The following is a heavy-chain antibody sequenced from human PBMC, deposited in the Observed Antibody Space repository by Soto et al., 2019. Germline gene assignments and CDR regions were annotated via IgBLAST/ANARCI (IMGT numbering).Heavy chain of an antibody. Sequence: QVQLVQSGAEVKKPGSSVKVSCKASGGTFSSYAISWVRQAPGQGLEWMGGIIPIFGTANYAQKLQGRVTITADEFTSTAYMALRSLRSEHTAVYYCAARDIVLVGSRRPYYYCSMDVWGQGTTVIVSS. CDR2: IIPIFGTA. D-gene: IGHD2-8*01. V-gene: IGHV1-69*01. CDR3: AARDIVLVGSRRPYYYCSMDV. CDR1: GGTFSSYA. J-gene: IGHJ6*02.